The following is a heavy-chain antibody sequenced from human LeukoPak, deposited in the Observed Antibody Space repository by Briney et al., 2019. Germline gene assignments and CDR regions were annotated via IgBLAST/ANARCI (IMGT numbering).Heavy chain of an antibody. J-gene: IGHJ4*02. V-gene: IGHV4-59*01. CDR2: IYSSGST. CDR3: ARFSYGSGYANDY. CDR1: GCSISSYY. Sequence: SETLSLTCTVSGCSISSYYWSWIRQIPGKGLEWIGNIYSSGSTTHNPSLKSRVTISVDTSKNQFSLKLSSVTAADTAVYYCARFSYGSGYANDYWGQGTLVTVSS. D-gene: IGHD5-12*01.